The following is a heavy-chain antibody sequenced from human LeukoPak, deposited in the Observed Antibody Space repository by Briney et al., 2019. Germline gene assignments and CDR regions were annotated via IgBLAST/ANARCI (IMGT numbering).Heavy chain of an antibody. CDR3: ARGASGNYNYHYGMDV. CDR1: GFTFKNAW. CDR2: SRGKAKTYTT. D-gene: IGHD3-10*01. V-gene: IGHV3-72*01. J-gene: IGHJ6*02. Sequence: GGSLRLSCEASGFTFKNAWMNWVRQAPGKGLEWVARSRGKAKTYTTEYAASVKGRFTISRDESKNSLYLQMHSLIIEDTAVYYCARGASGNYNYHYGMDVWGQGTTVTVSS.